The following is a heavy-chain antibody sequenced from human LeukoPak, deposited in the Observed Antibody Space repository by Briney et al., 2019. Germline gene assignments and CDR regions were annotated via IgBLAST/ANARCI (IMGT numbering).Heavy chain of an antibody. D-gene: IGHD3-10*01. CDR2: ISGYNGDT. Sequence: ASVKVSCKASGYTFTSYGISWVRQAPGQGLEWMGWISGYNGDTNYAQKLQGRVTMTRDTSISTAYMELSRLRSDDTAVYYCARDPEYYYGSGSCEINWFDPWGQGTLVTVSS. J-gene: IGHJ5*02. CDR3: ARDPEYYYGSGSCEINWFDP. V-gene: IGHV1-18*01. CDR1: GYTFTSYG.